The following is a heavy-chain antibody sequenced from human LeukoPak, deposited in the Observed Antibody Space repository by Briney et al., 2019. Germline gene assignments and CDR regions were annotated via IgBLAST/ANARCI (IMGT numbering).Heavy chain of an antibody. CDR2: ISYDGSNK. CDR3: ARAGVGARFEDY. J-gene: IGHJ4*02. CDR1: GFTFSSYG. V-gene: IGHV3-30*03. Sequence: GGSLRLSCAASGFTFSSYGMHWVRQAPGKGLEWVAVISYDGSNKYYADSVKGRFTISRDNAKNSLYLQMNSLRDEDTAVYYCARAGVGARFEDYWGQGTLVTVSS. D-gene: IGHD1-26*01.